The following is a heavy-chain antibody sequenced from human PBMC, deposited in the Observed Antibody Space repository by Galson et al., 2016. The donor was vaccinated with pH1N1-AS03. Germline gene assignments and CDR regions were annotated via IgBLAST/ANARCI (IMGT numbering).Heavy chain of an antibody. J-gene: IGHJ6*02. D-gene: IGHD2-15*01. CDR2: IFYIGDT. V-gene: IGHV4-59*08. Sequence: ETLSLTCTVSGGSINGYYWTWIRQPPGKGLEWIGQIFYIGDTLYTPSLRGRVTMSVDTSKNQLSLRLSSVTAADTAVYYCGRHLRSSYSMDVWGQGTTVTVSS. CDR1: GGSINGYY. CDR3: GRHLRSSYSMDV.